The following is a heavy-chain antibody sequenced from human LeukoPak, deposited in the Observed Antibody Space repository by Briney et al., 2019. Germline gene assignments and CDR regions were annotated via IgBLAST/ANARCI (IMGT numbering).Heavy chain of an antibody. Sequence: GGSLRLSCAASGFTFSSYWMSWVRQAPGKGLEWVANIKHDGSEKYHVDSVKGRFTIPRDNAKNSLYLQMNSLRAEDTAVYYCARSHYDFWSGFDVPYYWGQGTLVTVSS. V-gene: IGHV3-7*01. CDR2: IKHDGSEK. CDR3: ARSHYDFWSGFDVPYY. CDR1: GFTFSSYW. D-gene: IGHD3-3*01. J-gene: IGHJ4*02.